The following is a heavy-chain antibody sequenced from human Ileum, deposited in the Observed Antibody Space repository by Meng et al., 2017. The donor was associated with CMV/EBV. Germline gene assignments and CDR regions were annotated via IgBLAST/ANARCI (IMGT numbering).Heavy chain of an antibody. CDR3: ARDGWDSWSGYLKY. J-gene: IGHJ4*02. Sequence: QVQLQESGPGLVKPSGSLSLTRAVSGASITNRNWWAWVRQSPGKGLEWIGEIDHSGNIHDNPSLKSRVTISLDTSKNQFSLKLNSVTAADTAVYYCARDGWDSWSGYLKYWGQGTLVTVSS. CDR2: IDHSGNI. CDR1: GASITNRNW. V-gene: IGHV4-4*02. D-gene: IGHD3-3*01.